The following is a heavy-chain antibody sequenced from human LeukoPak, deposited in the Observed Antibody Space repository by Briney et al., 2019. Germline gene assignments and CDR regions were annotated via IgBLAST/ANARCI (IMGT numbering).Heavy chain of an antibody. CDR3: ARVGDSSYFDY. Sequence: GGSLRLSCAASGFTFSSYAMHWVRQAPGKGLEYVSAISSNGDSTYYANSVMGRFTNSRDNSKNTLYLQMGSLRVEDMAVYYCARVGDSSYFDYWGQGTLVTVSS. CDR2: ISSNGDST. D-gene: IGHD3-22*01. J-gene: IGHJ4*02. V-gene: IGHV3-64*01. CDR1: GFTFSSYA.